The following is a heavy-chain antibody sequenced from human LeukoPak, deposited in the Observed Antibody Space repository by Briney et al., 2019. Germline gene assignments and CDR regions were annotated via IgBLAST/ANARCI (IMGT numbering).Heavy chain of an antibody. CDR1: GFTFSDYY. D-gene: IGHD1-1*01. J-gene: IGHJ4*02. CDR2: ISSSGTTI. Sequence: PGGSLRLSCAASGFTFSDYYMSWIRQAPGKGLEWVSYISSSGTTIYYADSVKGRFTMSRDNTKNSLYLQMNSLRAEDTAVCYCARENDGAGHYFDYWGQGTLVTVSS. CDR3: ARENDGAGHYFDY. V-gene: IGHV3-11*01.